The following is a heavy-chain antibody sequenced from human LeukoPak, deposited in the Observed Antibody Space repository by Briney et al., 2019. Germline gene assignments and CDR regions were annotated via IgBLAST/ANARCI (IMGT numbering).Heavy chain of an antibody. V-gene: IGHV3-21*01. CDR3: ARGRGSYNYYFDY. CDR2: ISSSSSYI. CDR1: GFTFSSYS. J-gene: IGHJ4*02. Sequence: GGSLRLSCTASGFTFSSYSMNWVRQAPGKGLEWVSSISSSSSYIYYADSVKGRFTISRDNAKNSLYLQMNSLRAEDTAVYYCARGRGSYNYYFDYWGQGTLVTVSS. D-gene: IGHD1-26*01.